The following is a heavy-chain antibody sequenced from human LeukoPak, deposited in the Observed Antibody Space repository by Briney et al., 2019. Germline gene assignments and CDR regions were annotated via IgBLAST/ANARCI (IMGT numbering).Heavy chain of an antibody. J-gene: IGHJ4*02. Sequence: SETLSLTRGVSGGSITSTNYWTWVRQPPGKVLELIGEVNLQGSTNYNPSLMGRVAISVDMSENHISLQLTSVTAADTAVYYCAREGGPYCPLDYSGQGTLVTVSS. V-gene: IGHV4-4*02. CDR3: AREGGPYCPLDY. CDR2: VNLQGST. CDR1: GGSITSTNY. D-gene: IGHD2-21*02.